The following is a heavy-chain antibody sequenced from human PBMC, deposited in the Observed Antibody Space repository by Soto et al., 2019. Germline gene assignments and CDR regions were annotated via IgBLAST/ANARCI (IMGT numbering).Heavy chain of an antibody. CDR1: GFTFSSYS. CDR3: ARDVPQYGSGGSRPFDY. V-gene: IGHV3-21*01. J-gene: IGHJ4*02. CDR2: ISSSSSYI. D-gene: IGHD2-15*01. Sequence: EVQLVESGGGLVKPGGSLRLSCAASGFTFSSYSMNWVRQAPGKGLEWVSSISSSSSYIYYADSVKGRFTISRDNAKNSLYLQMNSLRAEDTAVYYCARDVPQYGSGGSRPFDYWGQGTLVTVSS.